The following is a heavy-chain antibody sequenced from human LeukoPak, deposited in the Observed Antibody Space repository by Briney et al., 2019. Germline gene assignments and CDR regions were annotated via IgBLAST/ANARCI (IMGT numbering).Heavy chain of an antibody. Sequence: SETLSLTCAVYGGSFSTYYWSWIRQPPGKGLEWIGEINHSGSTNYNPSLKSRVTISVDTSKNQFSLKLSSVTAADTAVYYCASWSCSSGTCYLGFWYWGQGTLVTVSS. CDR3: ASWSCSSGTCYLGFWY. CDR1: GGSFSTYY. V-gene: IGHV4-34*01. D-gene: IGHD2-15*01. CDR2: INHSGST. J-gene: IGHJ4*02.